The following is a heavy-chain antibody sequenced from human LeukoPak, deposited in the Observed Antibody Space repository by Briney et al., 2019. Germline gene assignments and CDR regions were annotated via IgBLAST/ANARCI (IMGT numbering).Heavy chain of an antibody. V-gene: IGHV1-46*01. CDR1: GYTFTSYY. Sequence: ASVKVSCKASGYTFTSYYMHWVRQAPGPGLEWMGIINPSGGSTSYAQKFQGRVTMTRDMSTSTVYMELSSLRSEDTAVYYCAREGSGSSLDWYFDLWGRGTLVTVSS. J-gene: IGHJ2*01. CDR2: INPSGGST. D-gene: IGHD6-13*01. CDR3: AREGSGSSLDWYFDL.